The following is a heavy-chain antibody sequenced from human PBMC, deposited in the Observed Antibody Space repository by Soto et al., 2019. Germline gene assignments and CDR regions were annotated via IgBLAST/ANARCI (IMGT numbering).Heavy chain of an antibody. CDR2: IYSGGST. CDR3: ANAARGSSWLKGGFDAFDI. Sequence: GGSLRLSCAASGFTVSSNYMSWVRQAPGKGLEWVSVIYSGGSTYYADSVKGRFTISRDNSKNTLYLQMNSLRAEDTAVYYCANAARGSSWLKGGFDAFDIWGQGTMVPVSS. CDR1: GFTVSSNY. D-gene: IGHD6-13*01. J-gene: IGHJ3*02. V-gene: IGHV3-53*01.